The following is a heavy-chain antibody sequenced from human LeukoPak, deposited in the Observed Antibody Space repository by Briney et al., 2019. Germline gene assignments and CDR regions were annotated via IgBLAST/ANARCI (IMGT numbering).Heavy chain of an antibody. CDR1: GFTFSDYY. D-gene: IGHD3-22*01. V-gene: IGHV3-11*01. Sequence: GGSLRLSCAASGFTFSDYYMSWIRQAPGKGLEWGSYISSSGSTIYYADSVKGRFTISRDNAKNSLYLQMNSLGAEDTAVYYCARDQYYYDSSGYSYWGQGTLVTVSS. CDR2: ISSSGSTI. J-gene: IGHJ4*02. CDR3: ARDQYYYDSSGYSY.